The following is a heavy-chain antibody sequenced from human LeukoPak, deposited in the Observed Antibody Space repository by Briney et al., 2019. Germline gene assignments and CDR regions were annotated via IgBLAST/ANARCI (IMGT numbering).Heavy chain of an antibody. J-gene: IGHJ4*02. CDR3: ARSIPRYDGSAYYPDY. CDR1: GFTFSDHY. CDR2: IRDKGNSYST. Sequence: GGSLRLSCAVSGFTFSDHYMDWVRQAPGKGLEWVGRIRDKGNSYSTEYAASVKGRFTVSRDDSKNSLYLQMNSLRTEDTAVYYCARSIPRYDGSAYYPDYWGQGTLVTVSS. V-gene: IGHV3-72*01. D-gene: IGHD3-22*01.